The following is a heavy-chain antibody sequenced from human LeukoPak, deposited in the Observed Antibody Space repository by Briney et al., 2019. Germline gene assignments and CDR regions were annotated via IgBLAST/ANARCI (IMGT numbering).Heavy chain of an antibody. Sequence: GGSLRLSCAASGFTFSSYAMSWVRQAPGKGLEWASVIFSDGSTYYADSVKGRFTISRDDSKNTLYLQMNNLRAEDTAVYYCARSRTSSWYGDYWGLGTLVSVSS. J-gene: IGHJ4*02. V-gene: IGHV3-66*01. CDR3: ARSRTSSWYGDY. CDR1: GFTFSSYA. D-gene: IGHD6-13*01. CDR2: IFSDGST.